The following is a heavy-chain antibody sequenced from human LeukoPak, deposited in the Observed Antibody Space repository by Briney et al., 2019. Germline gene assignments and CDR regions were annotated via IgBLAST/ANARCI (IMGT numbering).Heavy chain of an antibody. D-gene: IGHD3-22*01. CDR1: GGSISSSDYY. V-gene: IGHV4-39*07. CDR2: IYFSGGT. J-gene: IGHJ2*01. CDR3: VRMDYDSSGLNWCFAL. Sequence: PSETLSLTCTVSGGSISSSDYYWGWIRQPPGKGLEWIGSIYFSGGTYYNPSLKSRVTISVDTSKNQFSLKLSSETAADTAVYYCVRMDYDSSGLNWCFALWGRGTLVTVSS.